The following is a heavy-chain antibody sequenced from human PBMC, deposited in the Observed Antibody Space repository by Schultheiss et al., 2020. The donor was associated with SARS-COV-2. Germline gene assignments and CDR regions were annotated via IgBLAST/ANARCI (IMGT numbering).Heavy chain of an antibody. CDR2: ISGSGGST. Sequence: SLPFSCAASGFTFSSYAMSWVRQAPGKGLEWVSAISGSGGSTYYADSVKGRFTISRDNSKNTLYLQMNSLRAEDTAVYYCASGPEGEYQLLWPWFDPWGQGTLVTVSS. CDR3: ASGPEGEYQLLWPWFDP. J-gene: IGHJ5*02. D-gene: IGHD2-2*01. CDR1: GFTFSSYA. V-gene: IGHV3-23*01.